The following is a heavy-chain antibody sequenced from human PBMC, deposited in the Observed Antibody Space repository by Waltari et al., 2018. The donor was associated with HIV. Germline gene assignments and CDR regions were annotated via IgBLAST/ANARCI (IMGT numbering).Heavy chain of an antibody. CDR2: IYYSGST. CDR1: GGSISNYF. D-gene: IGHD2-15*01. Sequence: QVQLQESGPGQMKPSETLSLTCTVSGGSISNYFWSWIRQPPGKGLEWLGYIYYSGSTNSSPSRKGRVTISVDTSKSQFSLKLSSVSAADTAVYYCARGRGGGGSSGNWFDPWGQGTLVTVSS. CDR3: ARGRGGGGSSGNWFDP. V-gene: IGHV4-59*01. J-gene: IGHJ5*02.